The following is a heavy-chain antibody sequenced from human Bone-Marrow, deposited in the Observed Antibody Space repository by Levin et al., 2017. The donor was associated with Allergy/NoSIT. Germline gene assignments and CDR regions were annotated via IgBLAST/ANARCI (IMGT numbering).Heavy chain of an antibody. Sequence: PSETLSLTCTVSGGSISSSSYYWGWIRQPPGTGLEWIGSIYYSGSTYYNPSLKSRVTISVDTSKNQFSLKLSSVTAADTAVYYCARYTWIQLWFKNDAFDSWGQGTMVTVSS. J-gene: IGHJ3*02. CDR3: ARYTWIQLWFKNDAFDS. D-gene: IGHD5-18*01. V-gene: IGHV4-39*01. CDR2: IYYSGST. CDR1: GGSISSSSYY.